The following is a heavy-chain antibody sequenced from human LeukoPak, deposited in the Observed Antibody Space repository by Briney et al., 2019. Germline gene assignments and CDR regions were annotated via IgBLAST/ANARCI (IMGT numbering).Heavy chain of an antibody. V-gene: IGHV3-23*01. CDR1: GFTFSSYA. CDR2: ITGSGGYT. Sequence: PGGSLRLSCAASGFTFSSYAVSWVRQAPGKGLEWVSAITGSGGYTYYADSVKGRFTISRDNSKNTLYLQMNSLRAEDTAVYFCAKSFSSSWDYFDFWGQGTLVTVSS. D-gene: IGHD6-13*01. J-gene: IGHJ4*02. CDR3: AKSFSSSWDYFDF.